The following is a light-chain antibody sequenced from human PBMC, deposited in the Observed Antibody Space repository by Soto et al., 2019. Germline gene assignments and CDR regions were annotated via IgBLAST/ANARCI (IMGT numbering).Light chain of an antibody. CDR2: LGS. J-gene: IGKJ2*01. CDR3: MQALQTPYT. Sequence: IVMTQSPLSLPVTPGEPASISCRSSQSLLHSNGYIYLDWYLQKPGQSPQLLIYLGSNRASGVPDRFSGSGSGTDFTLKISRVEAEDVAIYYCMQALQTPYTFGQGTKLEIK. CDR1: QSLLHSNGYIY. V-gene: IGKV2-28*01.